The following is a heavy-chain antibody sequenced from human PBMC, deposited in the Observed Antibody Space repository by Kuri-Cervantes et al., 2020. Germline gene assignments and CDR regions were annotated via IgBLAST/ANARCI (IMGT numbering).Heavy chain of an antibody. CDR3: RSGVVVTSGDAFDI. CDR1: GFTFSSYG. Sequence: GESLKISCAASGFTFSSYGMHWVRQAPGKGLEWVAVIWYDGSNKYYADSVKGRFTISRDNSKNTLYLQMNSLRAEDTAVYYCRSGVVVTSGDAFDIWGQGTMVTVSS. CDR2: IWYDGSNK. D-gene: IGHD4-23*01. V-gene: IGHV3-30*02. J-gene: IGHJ3*02.